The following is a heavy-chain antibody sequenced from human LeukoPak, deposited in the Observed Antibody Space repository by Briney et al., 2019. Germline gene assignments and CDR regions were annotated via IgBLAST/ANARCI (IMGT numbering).Heavy chain of an antibody. V-gene: IGHV1-18*01. Sequence: ASVKVSCKASGCTFTSYGISWVRQAPGQGLEWMGWISAYNGSTNYAQKLQGRVTMTTDTSTSTAYMELRSLRSDDTAVYYCARVPILIFSGWYGFDYWGQGTLVTVSS. CDR2: ISAYNGST. J-gene: IGHJ4*02. CDR1: GCTFTSYG. D-gene: IGHD6-19*01. CDR3: ARVPILIFSGWYGFDY.